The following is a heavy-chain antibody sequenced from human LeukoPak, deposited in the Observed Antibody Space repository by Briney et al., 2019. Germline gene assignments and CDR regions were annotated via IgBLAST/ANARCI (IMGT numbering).Heavy chain of an antibody. CDR1: GGTLSSYA. D-gene: IGHD6-19*01. CDR3: ARSRLGVAGSNYFDY. V-gene: IGHV1-69*04. J-gene: IGHJ4*02. CDR2: IIPILGIA. Sequence: GASVKVSCKASGGTLSSYAISWVRQAPGQGLEWMGRIIPILGIANYAQKFQGRVTITADKSTSTAYMELSSLRSEDTAVYYCARSRLGVAGSNYFDYWGQGTLVTVSS.